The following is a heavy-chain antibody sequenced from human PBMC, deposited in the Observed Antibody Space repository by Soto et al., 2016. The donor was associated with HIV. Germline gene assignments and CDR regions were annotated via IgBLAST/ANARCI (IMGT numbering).Heavy chain of an antibody. Sequence: EVQVLESGGGLAQPGGSLRLSCAAPGFTFSSYAMTWVRQAPGKGLEWVSTISGTGSNTYYADSVKGRFAISRDNSKYTVFLEMDSLKADDTAVYYCAKGVISVAGNYFDYWGQGTLVTVSS. CDR3: AKGVISVAGNYFDY. J-gene: IGHJ4*02. CDR2: ISGTGSNT. D-gene: IGHD6-19*01. CDR1: GFTFSSYA. V-gene: IGHV3-23*01.